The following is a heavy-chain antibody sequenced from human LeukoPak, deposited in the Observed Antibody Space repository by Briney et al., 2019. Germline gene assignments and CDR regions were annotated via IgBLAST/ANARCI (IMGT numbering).Heavy chain of an antibody. J-gene: IGHJ4*02. CDR2: IYSSGST. V-gene: IGHV4-4*07. D-gene: IGHD2-15*01. CDR3: ARDLVENSRGHDF. Sequence: SETLSLTCTVSGGSISTYYWTWIRQPAGKGLEWIGRIYSSGSTNYNPSLKSRLTMTVDTSKNQFSLKLSSVTAADTAVYYCARDLVENSRGHDFWGQGILVIVSS. CDR1: GGSISTYY.